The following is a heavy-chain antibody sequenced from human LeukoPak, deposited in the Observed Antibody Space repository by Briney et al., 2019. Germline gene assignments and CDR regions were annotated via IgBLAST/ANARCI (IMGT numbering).Heavy chain of an antibody. Sequence: ASVKVSCKASGYTFTSYYMHWVRQAPGQGLEWMGIINPSGGSTSYAQKFQGRVTMTRDTSTSTVYMELSSLRSEDTAVYYCAREARMATSTTKYFDYWGQGTLVTVSS. CDR1: GYTFTSYY. J-gene: IGHJ4*02. D-gene: IGHD5-24*01. V-gene: IGHV1-46*01. CDR2: INPSGGST. CDR3: AREARMATSTTKYFDY.